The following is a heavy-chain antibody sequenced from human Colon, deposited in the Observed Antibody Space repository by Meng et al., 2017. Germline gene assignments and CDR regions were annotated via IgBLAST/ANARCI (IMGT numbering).Heavy chain of an antibody. J-gene: IGHJ4*02. CDR1: GDSISSSDRY. Sequence: SETLSLTCLVSGDSISSSDRYWGWIRQSPVKGLEWIGSIHYYKGDYYYPSLKGRVTMSIDSSKNQFSMKLTSVTAADKAIYYGTKEQADGNLGGYWGQGMLVTVSS. V-gene: IGHV4-39*07. CDR3: TKEQADGNLGGY. CDR2: IHYYKGD. D-gene: IGHD6-13*01.